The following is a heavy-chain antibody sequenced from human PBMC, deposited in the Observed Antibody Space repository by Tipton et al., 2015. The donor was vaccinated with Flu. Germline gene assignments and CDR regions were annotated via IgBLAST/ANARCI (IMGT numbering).Heavy chain of an antibody. V-gene: IGHV1-2*02. J-gene: IGHJ5*02. CDR2: INPNSGGT. D-gene: IGHD6-13*01. Sequence: QLVQSGAEMRKPGASVKVSCKASGYTLTGYYMHWVRQAPGQGLEWMGWINPNSGGTNSAQTFQGRVTMTRGTSINTAYMEMTSLTSDDTAVYYCATVKPTGYLGTAAGWFGTWGQGTLVSVSS. CDR1: GYTLTGYY. CDR3: ATVKPTGYLGTAAGWFGT.